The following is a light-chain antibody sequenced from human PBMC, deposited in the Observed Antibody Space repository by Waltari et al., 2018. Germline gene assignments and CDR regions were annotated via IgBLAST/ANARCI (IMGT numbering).Light chain of an antibody. CDR1: RSDVGGYNF. CDR3: SSYTSSSIPYV. V-gene: IGLV2-14*03. CDR2: DVN. Sequence: QSALIQPASVSGSPGQSNTISCNGTRSDVGGYNFVLWYQHHPGKAPKLLISDVNKRPSGVSNRFSGSKSGNAASLTISGLQADDEADYFCSSYTSSSIPYVFGTGTKVTVL. J-gene: IGLJ1*01.